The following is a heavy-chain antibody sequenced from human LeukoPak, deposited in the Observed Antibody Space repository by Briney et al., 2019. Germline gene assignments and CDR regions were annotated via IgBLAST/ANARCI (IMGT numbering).Heavy chain of an antibody. CDR2: IYPRDGST. CDR3: ARDQEGFDY. J-gene: IGHJ4*02. V-gene: IGHV1-46*01. CDR1: GYIFSTYG. Sequence: ASVKVSCKASGYIFSTYGINWVRQAPGQGLEWMGMIYPRDGSTSYAQRFQDRVTVTRDTSTSTVHMELSGLRSEDTAVYYCARDQEGFDYWGQGTLVTVSS.